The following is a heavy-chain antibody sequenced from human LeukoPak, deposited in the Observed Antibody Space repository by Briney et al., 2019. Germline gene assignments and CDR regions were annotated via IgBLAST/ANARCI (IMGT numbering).Heavy chain of an antibody. J-gene: IGHJ4*02. CDR2: IYYSGST. CDR3: ASDYSDYYLDY. D-gene: IGHD4-11*01. Sequence: SETLSLACTVSGGSISSYYWSWIRQPPGKGLEWIGYIYYSGSTNYNPSLKSRVTMSVDTSKNQFSLNLTSVTAADTAVYYCASDYSDYYLDYWGQGTLVTVSS. V-gene: IGHV4-59*08. CDR1: GGSISSYY.